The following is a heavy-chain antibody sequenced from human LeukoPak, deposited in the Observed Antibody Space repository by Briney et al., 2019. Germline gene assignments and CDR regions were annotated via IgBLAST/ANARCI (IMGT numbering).Heavy chain of an antibody. CDR2: LNSNGGAT. CDR1: GFTFSSYA. V-gene: IGHV3-23*01. D-gene: IGHD2-2*01. CDR3: AKDSGYQLLPLAY. J-gene: IGHJ4*02. Sequence: GGSLRLSCAASGFTFSSYAMSWVRQAPGKGLEWVSSLNSNGGATYYSDSVKGRFTSSRDNSKNTLYLQMNSLRAEDTAVYYCAKDSGYQLLPLAYWGQGTLVTVSS.